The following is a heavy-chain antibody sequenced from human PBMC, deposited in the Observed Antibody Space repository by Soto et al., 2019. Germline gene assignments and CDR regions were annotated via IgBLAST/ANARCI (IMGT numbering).Heavy chain of an antibody. CDR3: ARPSGWGVIGRDDVFDI. D-gene: IGHD2-21*01. V-gene: IGHV1-18*01. Sequence: ASVKVSCKASGHTFTSYGISWVRQAPGQGLEWMGWISAYNGNTNYAQKLQGRVTMTTDTSTSTAYMELRSLRSDDTAVYYCARPSGWGVIGRDDVFDIWGQGTMVPGSS. CDR2: ISAYNGNT. J-gene: IGHJ3*02. CDR1: GHTFTSYG.